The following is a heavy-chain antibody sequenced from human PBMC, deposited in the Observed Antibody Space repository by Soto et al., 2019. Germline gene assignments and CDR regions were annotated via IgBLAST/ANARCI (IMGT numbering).Heavy chain of an antibody. CDR2: ISAYNGNT. CDR1: GYTFTSYG. D-gene: IGHD3-22*01. J-gene: IGHJ4*02. CDR3: ARIYDSSGYYGL. V-gene: IGHV1-18*04. Sequence: GASVKVSCKASGYTFTSYGISWVRQAPGQGLEWMGWISAYNGNTNYAQKLQGRVTMTTDTSTSTAYVGLRSLRSDDTAVYYCARIYDSSGYYGLWGQGTLVTVSS.